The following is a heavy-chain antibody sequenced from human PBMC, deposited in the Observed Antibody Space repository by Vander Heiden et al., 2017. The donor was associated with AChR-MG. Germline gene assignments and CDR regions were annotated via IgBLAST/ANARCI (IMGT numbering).Heavy chain of an antibody. V-gene: IGHV3-33*01. CDR1: GFTFSSYG. CDR3: ARTKIAAYLDY. J-gene: IGHJ4*02. D-gene: IGHD6-6*01. Sequence: QVQLVESGGGVVQPGRSLRLSCAASGFTFSSYGMHWVRQAPGKGLEWVAVIWYDGSNKYYADSVKGRFTISRDNSKNTLYLQMNSLRAEDTAVYYCARTKIAAYLDYWGQGTLVTVSS. CDR2: IWYDGSNK.